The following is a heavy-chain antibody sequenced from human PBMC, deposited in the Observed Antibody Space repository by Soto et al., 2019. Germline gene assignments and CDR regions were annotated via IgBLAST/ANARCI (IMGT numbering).Heavy chain of an antibody. Sequence: SVKVSCKASGGTFSSYAISWVRQAPGQGLEWMGGIIPIFGTANYAQKFQGRVTITADESTSTAYMELSSLRSEDTAVYYCARDRAGPGSGSYYSLLPYYYGMDVWGQGTTVTVS. CDR1: GGTFSSYA. D-gene: IGHD3-10*01. CDR2: IIPIFGTA. V-gene: IGHV1-69*13. J-gene: IGHJ6*02. CDR3: ARDRAGPGSGSYYSLLPYYYGMDV.